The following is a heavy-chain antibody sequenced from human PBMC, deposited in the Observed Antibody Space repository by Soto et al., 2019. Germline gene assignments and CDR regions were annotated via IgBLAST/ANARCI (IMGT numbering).Heavy chain of an antibody. CDR2: IVVGSGNT. J-gene: IGHJ4*02. D-gene: IGHD4-17*01. Sequence: QMQLVQSGPEVKKPGTSVKVSCEASGFTFTSSAVQWVRQARGQRLEWIGWIVVGSGNTNYAQKFQERVTITRDMSTSTAYMELSSLRSEDTAVYYCAADRSIAGDYVTDYWGQGTLVTVSS. CDR1: GFTFTSSA. CDR3: AADRSIAGDYVTDY. V-gene: IGHV1-58*01.